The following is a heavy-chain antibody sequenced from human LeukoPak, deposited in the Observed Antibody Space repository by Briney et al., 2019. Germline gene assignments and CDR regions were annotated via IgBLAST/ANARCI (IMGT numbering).Heavy chain of an antibody. CDR3: ARVRGPTVTTWYFDL. J-gene: IGHJ2*01. D-gene: IGHD4-17*01. CDR2: IIPRSRTI. V-gene: IGHV3-48*01. CDR1: GFTVSIHG. Sequence: HTGVSLRLSCGASGFTVSIHGVIWVRHARGKGREGVSYIIPRSRTIYYADSVQGRFTSSRDDAKNSLYLQMHSLRAEDTAVYYCARVRGPTVTTWYFDLWGRGTLVTVSS.